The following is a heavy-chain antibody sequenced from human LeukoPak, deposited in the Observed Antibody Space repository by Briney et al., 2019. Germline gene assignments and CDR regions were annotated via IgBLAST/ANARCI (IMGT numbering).Heavy chain of an antibody. Sequence: SETLSLTCTVSGGSISSYYWTWIRQPAGKGLEWIGRIYTTGSTNYNPSLNSRVTMSVDTSKNQFSLKLSSVTAADTAVYCCARQKAVAGKAGFDYWGQGTLVTVSS. CDR1: GGSISSYY. V-gene: IGHV4-4*07. D-gene: IGHD6-19*01. J-gene: IGHJ4*02. CDR2: IYTTGST. CDR3: ARQKAVAGKAGFDY.